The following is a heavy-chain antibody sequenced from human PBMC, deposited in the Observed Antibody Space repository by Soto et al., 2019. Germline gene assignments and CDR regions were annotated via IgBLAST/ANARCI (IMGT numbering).Heavy chain of an antibody. V-gene: IGHV3-33*01. CDR1: GFTFSSYG. J-gene: IGHJ6*02. CDR2: IWYDGSNK. Sequence: QVQLVESGGGVVQPGRSLRLSCAASGFTFSSYGMHWVRQTPGKGLEWVAVIWYDGSNKYYADSVKGRFTISRDNSKNTLYLQMNSLRAEDTAVYYCARERVEDTAMVGSLYYYYYGMDVWGQGTTVTVSS. CDR3: ARERVEDTAMVGSLYYYYYGMDV. D-gene: IGHD5-18*01.